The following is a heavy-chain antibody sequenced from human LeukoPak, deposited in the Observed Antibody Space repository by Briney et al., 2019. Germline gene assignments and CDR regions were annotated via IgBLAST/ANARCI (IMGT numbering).Heavy chain of an antibody. D-gene: IGHD3-10*01. Sequence: PGGSLRLSCAASGFSFSTYDMSWARLPPGKGLEWVSSISGSDVTTNYADSVKGRFTISRDNSKNMLYLQINSLRAEDTALYYCVQGNALDYWGQGTLVTSPQ. CDR2: ISGSDVTT. CDR3: VQGNALDY. J-gene: IGHJ4*02. V-gene: IGHV3-23*01. CDR1: GFSFSTYD.